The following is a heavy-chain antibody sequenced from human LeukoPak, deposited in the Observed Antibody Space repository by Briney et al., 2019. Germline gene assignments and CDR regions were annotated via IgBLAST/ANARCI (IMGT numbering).Heavy chain of an antibody. V-gene: IGHV3-9*03. J-gene: IGHJ3*02. D-gene: IGHD4-17*01. CDR1: GFTFDDYA. CDR3: AKVGYGDYGAFDI. CDR2: ISWNSGSI. Sequence: PGGSLRLFCAASGFTFDDYAMHWVRQAPGKGLEWVSGISWNSGSIGYADSVKGRFTISRDNAKNSLYLQMNSLRAEDMALYYCAKVGYGDYGAFDIWGQGTMVTVSS.